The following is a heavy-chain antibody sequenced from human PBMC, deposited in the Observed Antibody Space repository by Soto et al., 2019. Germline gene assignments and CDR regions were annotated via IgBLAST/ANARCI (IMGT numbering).Heavy chain of an antibody. CDR2: INPRNGDK. J-gene: IGHJ6*01. V-gene: IGHV1-2*02. D-gene: IGHD6-19*01. Sequence: ASVKVAWKTSGYTFVDHYLYWVRQAPGQGLEWMGWINPRNGDKKYAQKLQGRVTMTRDTTITTTYMDLSALTSDDTAVYYCAGGQVTRIAVTDVR. CDR1: GYTFVDHY. CDR3: AGGQVTRIAVTDV.